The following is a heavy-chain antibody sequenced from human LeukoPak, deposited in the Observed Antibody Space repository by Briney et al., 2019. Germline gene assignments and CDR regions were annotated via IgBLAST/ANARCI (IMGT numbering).Heavy chain of an antibody. CDR2: IRSKTDGGTT. V-gene: IGHV3-15*01. J-gene: IGHJ4*02. Sequence: GGSLRLSCEASGSTFSNAYMSWVRQAPGKGLEWVGRIRSKTDGGTTDYAAPVKGRFTISRDDSKNMLYLQMNSLRTEDTAVYYCTTLFHDYGDYAFDYWGQGTLVTVSS. CDR3: TTLFHDYGDYAFDY. D-gene: IGHD4-17*01. CDR1: GSTFSNAY.